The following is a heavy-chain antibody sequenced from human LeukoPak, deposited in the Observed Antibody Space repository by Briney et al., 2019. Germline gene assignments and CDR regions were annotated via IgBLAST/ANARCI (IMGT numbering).Heavy chain of an antibody. V-gene: IGHV1-2*02. D-gene: IGHD3-22*01. CDR1: GYTFTSYG. J-gene: IGHJ4*02. CDR3: AREAAHETYYYDSSGYYFDY. CDR2: INPNSGGT. Sequence: ASVKVSCKASGYTFTSYGISWVRQAPGQGLEWMGWINPNSGGTNYAQKFQGRVTMTRDTSISTAYMELSRLRSDDTAVYYCAREAAHETYYYDSSGYYFDYWGQGTLVTVSS.